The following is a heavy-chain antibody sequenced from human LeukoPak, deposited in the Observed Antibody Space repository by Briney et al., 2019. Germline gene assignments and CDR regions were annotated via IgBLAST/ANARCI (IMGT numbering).Heavy chain of an antibody. CDR1: GFTFSSHW. D-gene: IGHD6-19*01. J-gene: IGHJ5*02. V-gene: IGHV3-74*01. Sequence: GGSLRLSCAASGFTFSSHWMHWVRQAPGKGLVWVSRINSDGSSTSYADSVKGRFTMSRDNSKNTLFLQMNSLRAEDTAVYFCARAAIDGSGWYDHWGQGTLVTVSS. CDR3: ARAAIDGSGWYDH. CDR2: INSDGSST.